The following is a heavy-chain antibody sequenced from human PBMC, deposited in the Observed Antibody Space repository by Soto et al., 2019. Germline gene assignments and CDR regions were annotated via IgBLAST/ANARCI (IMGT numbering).Heavy chain of an antibody. V-gene: IGHV1-2*02. CDR1: GYSFTGYF. CDR2: INLNSGGT. CDR3: VYYCAKSNYGGDDYFQYGLDV. D-gene: IGHD2-21*02. J-gene: IGHJ6*02. Sequence: ASVKVSCKASGYSFTGYFTQWVRQAPGQGLDWMGWINLNSGGTNYAQKFQGRVTMTRDTSISTAYMELSRLRSDDTADDTAVYYCAKSNYGGDDYFQYGLDVWGQGTTVTSP.